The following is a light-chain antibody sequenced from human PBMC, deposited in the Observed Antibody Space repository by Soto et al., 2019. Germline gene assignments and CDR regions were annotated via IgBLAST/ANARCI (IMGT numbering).Light chain of an antibody. CDR3: AAWDDTLPGYV. J-gene: IGLJ1*01. Sequence: LPQPPSASGTPGQRVIISCSGSDSDVGTNTVNWYQQVPGAAPKLLMYRNDQRPAGVPARFSGSKSGTSASLAISGLRTEDEADYYCAAWDDTLPGYVFGSGTKVTVL. CDR2: RND. V-gene: IGLV1-44*01. CDR1: DSDVGTNT.